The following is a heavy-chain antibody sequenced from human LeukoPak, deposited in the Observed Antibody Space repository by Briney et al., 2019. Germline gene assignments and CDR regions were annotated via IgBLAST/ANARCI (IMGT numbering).Heavy chain of an antibody. CDR2: IYYTGST. CDR1: GGSISSYY. CDR3: ARALTGYSYAFDI. Sequence: PSETLSLTCTVSGGSISSYYWSWIRQPPGKGLEWIGYIYYTGSTNYNPSLKSRVTISVDTSKNQFSLRLNSVTAADTAVYYCARALTGYSYAFDIWGQGTMVTVSS. D-gene: IGHD5-18*01. J-gene: IGHJ3*02. V-gene: IGHV4-59*01.